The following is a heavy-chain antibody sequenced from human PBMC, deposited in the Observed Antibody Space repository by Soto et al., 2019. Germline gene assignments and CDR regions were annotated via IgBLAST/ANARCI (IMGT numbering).Heavy chain of an antibody. J-gene: IGHJ5*02. CDR1: GFTFSSYA. CDR2: ISYDVSNK. V-gene: IGHV3-30-3*01. D-gene: IGHD2-15*01. Sequence: QVQLVESGGGVVQPGRSLRLSCAASGFTFSSYAMHWVLQAPGKGLEWVAVISYDVSNKYYADSVKGLFTISRDNSKTTLYPQMKRLRAENTAVYYCARGARSGTPRQTNWFDPWAQGTLVTVSS. CDR3: ARGARSGTPRQTNWFDP.